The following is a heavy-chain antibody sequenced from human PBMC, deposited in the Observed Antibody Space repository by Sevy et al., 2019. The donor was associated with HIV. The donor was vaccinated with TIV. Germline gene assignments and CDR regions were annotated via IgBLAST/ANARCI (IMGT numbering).Heavy chain of an antibody. V-gene: IGHV4-59*02. CDR3: ARDRGSGSFDWYFDL. CDR2: IYYSGST. Sequence: SETLSLTCTVSGGSVSSYCWSWIRQPPGKGLEWIGYIYYSGSTNYNPSLKSRVTISGDTSKKQLSLKLTSVTTADTAVYYCARDRGSGSFDWYFDLWGRDTLVTVSS. D-gene: IGHD6-19*01. CDR1: GGSVSSYC. J-gene: IGHJ2*01.